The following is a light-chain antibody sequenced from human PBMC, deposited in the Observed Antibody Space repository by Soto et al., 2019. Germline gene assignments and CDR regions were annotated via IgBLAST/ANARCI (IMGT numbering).Light chain of an antibody. CDR3: QQYNNWPLLS. J-gene: IGKJ4*01. CDR1: QSVGRH. CDR2: AAS. V-gene: IGKV3D-15*01. Sequence: EIVLTQSPATLSLSPGDRATLSCRASQSVGRHLNWYRQKPGQAPRLLVYAASTRATGIPARFSGGGSGTDYTLNISSLQSEDFAVYYCQQYNNWPLLSFGGGTKVDIK.